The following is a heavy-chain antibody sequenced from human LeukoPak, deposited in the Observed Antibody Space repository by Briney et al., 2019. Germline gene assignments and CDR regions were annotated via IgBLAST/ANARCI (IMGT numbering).Heavy chain of an antibody. D-gene: IGHD3-9*01. V-gene: IGHV3-33*07. J-gene: IGHJ4*02. Sequence: GGSLRLACAASGFSFKNHGFYWVRQAPGKGLEWVAIIWSDGSQKYYADSVKGRFTTSRDNSKNTVYLQMNSLRAEDTAMCYCARDLSYGSLDCRGQGTLVTVSS. CDR3: ARDLSYGSLDC. CDR2: IWSDGSQK. CDR1: GFSFKNHG.